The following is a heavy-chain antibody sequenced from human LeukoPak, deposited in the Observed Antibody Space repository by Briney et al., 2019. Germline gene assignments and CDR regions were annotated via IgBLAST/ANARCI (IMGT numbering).Heavy chain of an antibody. CDR3: ARDIQDPRDYYDSSGYTLDY. Sequence: ASVKVSCKASGGTFSSYAISWVRQAPGQGLEWMGRIIPIFGTANYAQKFQGRVTITTDESTSTAYMELSSLRSEDTAVYCCARDIQDPRDYYDSSGYTLDYWGQGALVTVSS. D-gene: IGHD3-22*01. CDR2: IIPIFGTA. J-gene: IGHJ4*02. V-gene: IGHV1-69*05. CDR1: GGTFSSYA.